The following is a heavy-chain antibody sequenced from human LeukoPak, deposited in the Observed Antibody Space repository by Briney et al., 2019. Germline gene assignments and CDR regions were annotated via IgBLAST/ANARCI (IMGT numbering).Heavy chain of an antibody. V-gene: IGHV3-23*01. D-gene: IGHD2/OR15-2a*01. J-gene: IGHJ6*03. Sequence: GGSLRLSCAASGFTFSSYAMSWVRQAPGKGLEWVSAISGSGGSTYYADSVKGRFTISRDNSKNTLYLQMNSLRAEDTAVYYCARAPFHYYYYMDVWGKGTTVTVSS. CDR2: ISGSGGST. CDR1: GFTFSSYA. CDR3: ARAPFHYYYYMDV.